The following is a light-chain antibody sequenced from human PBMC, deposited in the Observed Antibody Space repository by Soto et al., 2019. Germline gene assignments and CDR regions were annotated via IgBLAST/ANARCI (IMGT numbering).Light chain of an antibody. CDR3: SSYRSSSTYV. CDR1: SSDVGSYNY. J-gene: IGLJ1*01. CDR2: EVT. Sequence: QSALTQPASVSGSPGQSITISCTGTSSDVGSYNYVSWHQQHPGQAPKLMIYEVTNRASGVPDRFSASKSGNTASLTISGLQAGDEADYYCSSYRSSSTYVFGTGPKVTVL. V-gene: IGLV2-14*01.